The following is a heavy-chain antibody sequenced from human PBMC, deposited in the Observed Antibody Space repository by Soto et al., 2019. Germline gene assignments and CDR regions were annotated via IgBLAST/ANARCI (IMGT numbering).Heavy chain of an antibody. CDR1: GFTFSSYA. D-gene: IGHD4-17*01. CDR2: ISGSGGST. J-gene: IGHJ4*02. Sequence: EVQLLESGGGLVQPGGSLRLSCAASGFTFSSYAMSWVRQAPGKGLEWVSAISGSGGSTYYAHSVKGRFTISRDNSKNTLYLQMNSLRAEDTAVYYCAKDHHGDYEPLDYWGQGTLVTLSS. CDR3: AKDHHGDYEPLDY. V-gene: IGHV3-23*01.